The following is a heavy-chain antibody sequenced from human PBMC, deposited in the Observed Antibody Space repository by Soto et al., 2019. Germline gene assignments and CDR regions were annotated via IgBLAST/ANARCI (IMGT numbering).Heavy chain of an antibody. V-gene: IGHV1-3*02. D-gene: IGHD3-16*01. CDR3: ARDGGSGMDV. Sequence: ASVKVSCKASGYTFTTYSMHWVRQAPGHRLEWMGWSNAGDGYTQYSQDFQGRVTITRDTSASTAYMELSSLRSEDMAVYYCARDGGSGMDVWGQGTTVTVSS. CDR1: GYTFTTYS. CDR2: SNAGDGYT. J-gene: IGHJ6*02.